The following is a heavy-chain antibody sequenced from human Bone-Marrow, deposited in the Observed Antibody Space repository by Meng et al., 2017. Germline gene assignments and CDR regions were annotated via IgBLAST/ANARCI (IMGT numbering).Heavy chain of an antibody. Sequence: QESGPGLAKPSGTLPLTCSVSCVSISSSNWWSWVRQPPGKGLEWIGEIYHSGSTNYNPSLKSRVTISVDKSKNQFSLKLSSVTAADTAVYYCARGVKGFGELLGWYFDLWGRGTLVTVSS. D-gene: IGHD3-10*01. CDR3: ARGVKGFGELLGWYFDL. CDR1: CVSISSSNW. CDR2: IYHSGST. V-gene: IGHV4-4*02. J-gene: IGHJ2*01.